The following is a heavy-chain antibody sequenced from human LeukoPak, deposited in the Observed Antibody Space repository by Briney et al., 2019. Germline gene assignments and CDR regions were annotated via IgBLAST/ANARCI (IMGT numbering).Heavy chain of an antibody. CDR3: ARIDYDFWSGYYWYMEAASGYFDY. D-gene: IGHD3-3*01. CDR1: GYTFTSYD. J-gene: IGHJ4*02. CDR2: MNPYSGNT. Sequence: ASVKVSCQASGYTFTSYDIDWVRQATGQGVEWMGWMNPYSGNTGYAQKFQGRVTMTRNTSISTAYMELSSLRSDDTAVYYCARIDYDFWSGYYWYMEAASGYFDYWGQGTLVTVSS. V-gene: IGHV1-8*01.